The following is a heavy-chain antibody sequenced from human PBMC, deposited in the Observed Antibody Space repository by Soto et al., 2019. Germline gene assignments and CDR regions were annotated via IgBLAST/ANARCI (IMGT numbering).Heavy chain of an antibody. CDR1: GGSFSGYY. J-gene: IGHJ6*02. Sequence: SETLSLTCAVYGGSFSGYYWSWIRQPPGKGLERIGEINHSGSPNYNPSLKSRVTVSIDMSKNQFSLNVSSVTAADTAVYYCARGRYHGAGSCTPSRNGLDVWGQGNTVTV. V-gene: IGHV4-34*01. CDR3: ARGRYHGAGSCTPSRNGLDV. D-gene: IGHD3-10*01. CDR2: INHSGSP.